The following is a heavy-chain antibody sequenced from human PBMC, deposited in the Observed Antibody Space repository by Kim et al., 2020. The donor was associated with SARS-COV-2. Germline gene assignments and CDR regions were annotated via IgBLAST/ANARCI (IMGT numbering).Heavy chain of an antibody. D-gene: IGHD6-19*01. CDR1: GFTFRGYS. Sequence: GGSLRLSCTASGFTFRGYSLHWVRQPPGKGLEWVAAISSDGSSTYCADSVKGRFTISRDNSKNTLYLQMNSLKSEDTAVYYCARPGSSGWSLPNSYWGQGTLVAVSS. CDR2: ISSDGSST. CDR3: ARPGSSGWSLPNSY. J-gene: IGHJ4*02. V-gene: IGHV3-30*03.